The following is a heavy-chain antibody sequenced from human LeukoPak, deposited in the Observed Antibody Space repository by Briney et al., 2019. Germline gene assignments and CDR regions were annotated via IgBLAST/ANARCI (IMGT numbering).Heavy chain of an antibody. CDR3: ARVRGGDRAAAFDI. CDR1: GFTFSNYD. CDR2: IGIAGDT. Sequence: GGSLRLSCVASGFTFSNYDMHWVRQVTGKSLKWVSGIGIAGDTYHVGSVKGRFTISRENAKNSLYLQMNSLRAGDTAVYYCARVRGGDRAAAFDIWGQGTMVTVSS. V-gene: IGHV3-13*01. J-gene: IGHJ3*02. D-gene: IGHD2-21*02.